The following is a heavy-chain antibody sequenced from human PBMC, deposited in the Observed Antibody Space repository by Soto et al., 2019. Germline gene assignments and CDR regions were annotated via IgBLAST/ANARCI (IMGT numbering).Heavy chain of an antibody. CDR2: ISGSGGST. CDR3: AKDAPSYDSSGYYSGGDY. D-gene: IGHD3-22*01. J-gene: IGHJ4*02. CDR1: GFTFSSYA. V-gene: IGHV3-23*01. Sequence: GGSLRLSCAASGFTFSSYAMSWVRQVPGKGLEWVSAISGSGGSTYYADSVKGRFTISRDNSKNTLYLQMNSLRAEDTAVYYCAKDAPSYDSSGYYSGGDYWGQGTLVTVSS.